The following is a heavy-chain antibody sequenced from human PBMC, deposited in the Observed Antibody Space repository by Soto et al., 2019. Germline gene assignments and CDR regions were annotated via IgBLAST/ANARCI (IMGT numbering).Heavy chain of an antibody. V-gene: IGHV3-21*01. D-gene: IGHD4-17*01. CDR1: GFTFSSYS. Sequence: EVQLVESGGGLVKPGGSLRLSCAASGFTFSSYSMNWVRQAPGKGLEWVSSISSSSSYIYYADSVKGRFTISRDNAKNSLYLQMNSLRAEATAVYYCARDDYGGNSGWFDPWGQGTLFTVSS. J-gene: IGHJ5*02. CDR2: ISSSSSYI. CDR3: ARDDYGGNSGWFDP.